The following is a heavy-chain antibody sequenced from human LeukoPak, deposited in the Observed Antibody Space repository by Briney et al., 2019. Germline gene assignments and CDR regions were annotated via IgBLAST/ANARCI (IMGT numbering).Heavy chain of an antibody. CDR3: ARSPLWYYYMDV. D-gene: IGHD2-21*01. Sequence: GASVKVCCKASGYIFTGYYMRWVRQAPGQGVEWLGRINPNSGGTNYAQKFQGRVSMTRHTSISTAYMELSRLRSNDTAVYYCARSPLWYYYMDVWGKGTTVTVSS. CDR2: INPNSGGT. V-gene: IGHV1-2*06. J-gene: IGHJ6*03. CDR1: GYIFTGYY.